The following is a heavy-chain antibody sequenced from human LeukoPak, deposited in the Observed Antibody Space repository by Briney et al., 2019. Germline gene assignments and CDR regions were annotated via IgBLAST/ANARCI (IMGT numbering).Heavy chain of an antibody. V-gene: IGHV3-23*01. J-gene: IGHJ4*02. Sequence: PGGSLRLSCAVSGFTFSSYAMSWVRQAPGKGLEWVSAISGSGVSTYYADSVKGRFTISRDNSKNTLYLQMNSLRAEDTAVYYCAKWSHRATGTTSNFDYWGQGTLVTVSS. CDR1: GFTFSSYA. CDR3: AKWSHRATGTTSNFDY. D-gene: IGHD1-1*01. CDR2: ISGSGVST.